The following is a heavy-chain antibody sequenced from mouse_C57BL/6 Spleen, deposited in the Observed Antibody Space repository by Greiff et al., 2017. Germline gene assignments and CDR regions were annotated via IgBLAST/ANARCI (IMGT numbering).Heavy chain of an antibody. CDR1: GFTFSDYY. Sequence: EVMLVEPGGGLVQPGGSLKLSCAASGFTFSDYYMYWVRQTPEKRLEWVAYISNGGGSTYYPDTVQGRFTISRDNAKNTLYQQMSRLKSEDTAMYYCARHNWDSRPWYFDVGGTGTTVTVSS. J-gene: IGHJ1*03. CDR3: ARHNWDSRPWYFDV. V-gene: IGHV5-12*01. CDR2: ISNGGGST. D-gene: IGHD4-1*01.